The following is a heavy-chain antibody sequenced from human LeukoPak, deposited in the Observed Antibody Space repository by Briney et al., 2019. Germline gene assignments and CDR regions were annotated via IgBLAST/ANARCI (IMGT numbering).Heavy chain of an antibody. D-gene: IGHD2-2*01. Sequence: GGSLRLSCAATGLTVSSNYMSWVRQAPGKGLEWVSLIYSGGSTYYADSVKGRFTISRDNSKNTLDPQMNSLRAEDTAVYYCARFCEYCSGTSGFGPWGQGTLVIVSS. V-gene: IGHV3-53*01. CDR3: ARFCEYCSGTSGFGP. CDR1: GLTVSSNY. CDR2: IYSGGST. J-gene: IGHJ5*02.